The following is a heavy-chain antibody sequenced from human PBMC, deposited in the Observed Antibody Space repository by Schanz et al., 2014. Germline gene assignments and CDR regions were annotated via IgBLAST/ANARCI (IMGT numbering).Heavy chain of an antibody. D-gene: IGHD3-3*01. V-gene: IGHV3-11*01. CDR3: AREQTMFGVTYTDAYDV. CDR2: MSHSGGVI. J-gene: IGHJ3*01. Sequence: VQLLESGGGLVKPGGSLRLSCVASGFSFSDSFMSWIRQTPEKGLEWIAFMSHSGGVIYYAESVRGRFFISRDNAKNSLYLQMKSLRVDDTAVYYCAREQTMFGVTYTDAYDVWGRGTMVTVSS. CDR1: GFSFSDSF.